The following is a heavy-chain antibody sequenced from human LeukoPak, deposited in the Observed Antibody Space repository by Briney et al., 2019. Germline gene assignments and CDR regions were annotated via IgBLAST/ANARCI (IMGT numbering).Heavy chain of an antibody. CDR2: ISGSGGST. J-gene: IGHJ6*02. Sequence: GGSVRLSCAASGFTFSSYAMSWVRQAPGKGLEWVSAISGSGGSTYYADSVKGRFTISRDNSKNTLYLQMNSLRAEDTAVYYCAKVGSYCSGGSCYLFSYYYYGMDVWGQGTTVTVSS. V-gene: IGHV3-23*01. CDR3: AKVGSYCSGGSCYLFSYYYYGMDV. D-gene: IGHD2-15*01. CDR1: GFTFSSYA.